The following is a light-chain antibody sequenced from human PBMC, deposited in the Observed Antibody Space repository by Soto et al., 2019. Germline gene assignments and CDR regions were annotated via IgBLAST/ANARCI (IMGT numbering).Light chain of an antibody. Sequence: ETVMTQSPATLSVSPGERATLSCRASQNVNNNLAWYQQKPCQAPRLLIFGASTRATGIPARFSGSGSGTEFTLTISSLQSEDFALYYGQQYKNWPTITFGQGTRLEIK. J-gene: IGKJ5*01. V-gene: IGKV3-15*01. CDR3: QQYKNWPTIT. CDR2: GAS. CDR1: QNVNNN.